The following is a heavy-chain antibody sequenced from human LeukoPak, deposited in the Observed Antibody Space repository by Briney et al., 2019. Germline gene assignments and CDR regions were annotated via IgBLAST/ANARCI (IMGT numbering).Heavy chain of an antibody. D-gene: IGHD2-2*01. CDR3: VRWGDYCSSTSCYEYYYYYGMDV. V-gene: IGHV3-23*01. Sequence: GGSLRLSCAASGFTFSSYAMSWVRQAPGKGLEWVSAISGSGGSTYYADSVKGRFTISRDNSKNTLYLQMNSLRAEDTAVYYCVRWGDYCSSTSCYEYYYYYGMDVWGQGTTVTVSS. J-gene: IGHJ6*02. CDR2: ISGSGGST. CDR1: GFTFSSYA.